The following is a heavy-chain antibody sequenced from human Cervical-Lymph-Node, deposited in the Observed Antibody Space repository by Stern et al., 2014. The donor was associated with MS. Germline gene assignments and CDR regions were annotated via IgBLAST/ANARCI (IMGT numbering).Heavy chain of an antibody. J-gene: IGHJ6*02. CDR2: IIPIFGTA. V-gene: IGHV1-69*01. CDR3: ASSVGELTPEAV. D-gene: IGHD3-10*01. Sequence: QVQLVESGAEVKKPGSSVRVSCKASGGIFSSYAISWVRQAPGQGLEWMGGIIPIFGTANYAQKFQGRVTITADDSTSTAYMEVSSLRSEDTAVYYCASSVGELTPEAVWGQGTTVTVFS. CDR1: GGIFSSYA.